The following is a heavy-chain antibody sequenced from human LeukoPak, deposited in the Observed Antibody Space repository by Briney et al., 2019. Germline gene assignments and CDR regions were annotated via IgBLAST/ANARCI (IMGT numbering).Heavy chain of an antibody. J-gene: IGHJ3*02. CDR3: ARIGNWNDVGNAFDI. D-gene: IGHD1-1*01. V-gene: IGHV3-7*01. Sequence: GGSLRLSCAASGFTFSSYWMSWVRQAPGKGLEWVPNIKQDGSEKYYVDSVKGRFTISRDNAKNSLYLQMNSLRAEDTAVYYCARIGNWNDVGNAFDIWGQGTMVTVSS. CDR1: GFTFSSYW. CDR2: IKQDGSEK.